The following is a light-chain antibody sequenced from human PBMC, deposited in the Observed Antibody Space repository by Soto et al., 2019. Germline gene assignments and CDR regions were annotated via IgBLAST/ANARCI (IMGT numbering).Light chain of an antibody. CDR1: QSVNSN. CDR3: QHYNTWPWT. Sequence: ETVMTQSPATLSVSPGERATLSCLASQSVNSNLAWYQQKLGQAPRVLIYGASTRATGIPARFSGSGSETEFILTISSLQSEDSATYYCQHYNTWPWTFGQGTTVDIK. CDR2: GAS. J-gene: IGKJ1*01. V-gene: IGKV3-15*01.